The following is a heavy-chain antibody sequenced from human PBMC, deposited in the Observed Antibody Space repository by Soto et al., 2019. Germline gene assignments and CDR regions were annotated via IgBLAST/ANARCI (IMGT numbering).Heavy chain of an antibody. V-gene: IGHV4-4*02. CDR2: VFHTGDT. CDR3: ARKAWVRFDY. J-gene: IGHJ4*02. CDR1: GDSISSSVW. D-gene: IGHD7-27*01. Sequence: QVQMQESGPGLVKPSGTLSLTCAVSGDSISSSVWWTWVRQPPGKGLEWIGEVFHTGDTYFNPSLRSRVAMSVDKSTNEFSLKVTSVTAADTAIYYCARKAWVRFDYWGQGALVTVSP.